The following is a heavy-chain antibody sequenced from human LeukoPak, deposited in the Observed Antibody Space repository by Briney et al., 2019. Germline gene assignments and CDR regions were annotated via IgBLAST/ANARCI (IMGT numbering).Heavy chain of an antibody. D-gene: IGHD2-8*02. V-gene: IGHV3-7*01. CDR1: GFTFNAYW. CDR2: IKQDGSEK. CDR3: ARVSGYCTGDSCYSHYMDV. J-gene: IGHJ6*03. Sequence: GGSLRLSCAASGFTFNAYWMSWVRQAPGKGLEWVANIKQDGSEKYYVDSVKGRFTISRDNAKNSVYLQMNSLRAEDTAVYYCARVSGYCTGDSCYSHYMDVWGKGTTVIISS.